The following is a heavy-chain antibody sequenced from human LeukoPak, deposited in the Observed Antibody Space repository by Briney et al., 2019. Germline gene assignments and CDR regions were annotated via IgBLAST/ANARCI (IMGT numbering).Heavy chain of an antibody. V-gene: IGHV4-59*12. J-gene: IGHJ4*02. D-gene: IGHD2-2*01. CDR3: ARGRRIVVVPAAKTIFDY. Sequence: SETLSLTCTVSGGSISSYYWSWIRHPPGKGLEWIGYIYYSGSTNYNPSLKSRVTISVDTSKNQFSLKLSSVTAADTAVYYCARGRRIVVVPAAKTIFDYWGQGTLVTVSS. CDR1: GGSISSYY. CDR2: IYYSGST.